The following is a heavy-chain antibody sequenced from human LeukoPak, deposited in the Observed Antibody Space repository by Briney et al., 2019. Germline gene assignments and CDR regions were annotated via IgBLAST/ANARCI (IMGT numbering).Heavy chain of an antibody. J-gene: IGHJ4*02. D-gene: IGHD5-24*01. CDR1: GGSISSSNW. Sequence: SETLSLTCAVSGGSISSSNWWSWVRQPPGKGLEWIGEIYHSGSTNYNPSLKSRVTISVDKSKNQFSLKLSSVTAADTAVYYCARDQDGYNSGGISFDYWGQGTLVTVS. CDR3: ARDQDGYNSGGISFDY. V-gene: IGHV4-4*02. CDR2: IYHSGST.